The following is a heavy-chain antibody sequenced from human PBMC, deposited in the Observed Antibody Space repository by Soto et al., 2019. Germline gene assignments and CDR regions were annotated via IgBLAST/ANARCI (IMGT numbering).Heavy chain of an antibody. CDR1: GGSISSGDYY. CDR3: DRERPDGSRLDP. V-gene: IGHV4-30-4*01. D-gene: IGHD6-13*01. J-gene: IGHJ5*02. Sequence: SETLSLTCAVSGGSISSGDYYWSWIRQPPGKGLEWIGYIYYSGSTYYNPSLKSRVTISVDTSKNEFSLKLSSVTAADTAVYYCDRERPDGSRLDPWGQGTLVTGSS. CDR2: IYYSGST.